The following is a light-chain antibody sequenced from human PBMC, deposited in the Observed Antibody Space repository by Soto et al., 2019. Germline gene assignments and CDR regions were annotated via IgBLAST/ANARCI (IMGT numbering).Light chain of an antibody. CDR3: QQYGALPPT. CDR1: QSVVNYQ. V-gene: IGKV3-20*01. CDR2: NTF. J-gene: IGKJ1*01. Sequence: EVVLTQSPGTLSLSPGERATLSCRTSQSVVNYQLAWYRQKPGQAPRLLIYNTFHRATGIPDRFSGTGSETDFTLTISGLEPEDFAVYHCQQYGALPPTCGQGTKV.